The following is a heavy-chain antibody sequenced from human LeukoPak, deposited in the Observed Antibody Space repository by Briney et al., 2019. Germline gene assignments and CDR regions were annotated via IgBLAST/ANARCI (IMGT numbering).Heavy chain of an antibody. Sequence: SETLSLTCVVYGGSFSGYYWSWIRQPPGKGLEWIGEINHSGSTNYNPSLKSRVTISVDTSKNQFSLKLSSVTAADTAVYYCARARRVVVVAASNWFDPWGQGTLVTVSS. D-gene: IGHD2-15*01. J-gene: IGHJ5*02. V-gene: IGHV4-34*01. CDR3: ARARRVVVVAASNWFDP. CDR1: GGSFSGYY. CDR2: INHSGST.